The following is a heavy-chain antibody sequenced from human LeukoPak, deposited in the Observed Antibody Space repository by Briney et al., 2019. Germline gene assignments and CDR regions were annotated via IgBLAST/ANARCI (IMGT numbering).Heavy chain of an antibody. Sequence: GGSLRLSCAASGFTFSNYAMNWVRQAPGKGLEWVSAISGSGGTTYYADSVKGRFTISRDNSKNTLYLQMNSLRAEDTAVYFCAKAGGCYFYWGQGTLVTVSS. CDR3: AKAGGCYFY. CDR2: ISGSGGTT. CDR1: GFTFSNYA. J-gene: IGHJ4*02. D-gene: IGHD1-26*01. V-gene: IGHV3-23*01.